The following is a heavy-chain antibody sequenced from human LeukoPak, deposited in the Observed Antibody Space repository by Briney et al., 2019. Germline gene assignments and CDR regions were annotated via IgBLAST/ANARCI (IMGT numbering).Heavy chain of an antibody. Sequence: ASVKVSCKASGYTFTSYHITWVRQGPGRGLEWMGWVNPNSGNTGYAQKFQGRVTMTMDPSISTAYMELSSLRSEDTAVYYCARRSDDYDSSAYYHWGQGTLVTVSS. D-gene: IGHD3-22*01. CDR1: GYTFTSYH. V-gene: IGHV1-8*02. J-gene: IGHJ4*02. CDR3: ARRSDDYDSSAYYH. CDR2: VNPNSGNT.